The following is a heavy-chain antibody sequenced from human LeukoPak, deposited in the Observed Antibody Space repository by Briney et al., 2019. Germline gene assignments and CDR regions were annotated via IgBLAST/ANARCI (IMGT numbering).Heavy chain of an antibody. CDR1: GGSFSGYY. D-gene: IGHD7-27*01. Sequence: SETLSLTCAVYGGSFSGYYWSWVRQPPGKGLEWIGEINHSGSTNYNPSLKSRVTISVDTSKNQFSLKLSSVTAADTAVYYCARRGELGPRSGFDYWGQGTLVTVSS. V-gene: IGHV4-34*01. J-gene: IGHJ4*02. CDR2: INHSGST. CDR3: ARRGELGPRSGFDY.